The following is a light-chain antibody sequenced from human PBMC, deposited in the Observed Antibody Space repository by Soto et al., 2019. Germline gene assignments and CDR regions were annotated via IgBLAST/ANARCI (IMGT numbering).Light chain of an antibody. CDR3: CSSASSYTSVV. J-gene: IGLJ2*01. Sequence: SALTQPRSVSGSPGQSVTISCSGTTSDVGNYNYVSWYQQHPGKAPQLIIYDVTKRPSGVPDRFSGSKSGNTASLIISGLQTEDEAHYYCCSSASSYTSVVFGGGTKLTVL. V-gene: IGLV2-11*01. CDR1: TSDVGNYNY. CDR2: DVT.